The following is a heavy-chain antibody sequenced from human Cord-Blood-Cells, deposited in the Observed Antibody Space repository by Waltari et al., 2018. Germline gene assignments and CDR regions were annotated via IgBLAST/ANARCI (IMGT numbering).Heavy chain of an antibody. J-gene: IGHJ4*02. CDR2: IYIGVST. CDR3: ARSRGGSSSGSWHYFDY. CDR1: GFTVSSNY. D-gene: IGHD3-10*01. V-gene: IGHV3-66*01. Sequence: EVQLVESGGGLVQPGGSLRLSCAASGFTVSSNYMSWVRQAPGKGLAWVSVIYIGVSTYYADYVKGRFTISRDNSKNTLYLQMNSLRAEDTAVYYCARSRGGSSSGSWHYFDYWGQGTLVTVSS.